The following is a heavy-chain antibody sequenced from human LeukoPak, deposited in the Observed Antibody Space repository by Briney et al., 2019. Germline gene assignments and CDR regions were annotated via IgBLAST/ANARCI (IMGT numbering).Heavy chain of an antibody. J-gene: IGHJ3*02. Sequence: GESLRISCKGSGYTFSSYWIGWVRQLPGKGLEWMGIIYPGDSDTRYSPSFQGQVTISADKSISTAYRQGSSLKASDTAMYYCARHLALRDAFNIWGQGTMVTVSS. CDR3: ARHLALRDAFNI. CDR2: IYPGDSDT. CDR1: GYTFSSYW. V-gene: IGHV5-51*01.